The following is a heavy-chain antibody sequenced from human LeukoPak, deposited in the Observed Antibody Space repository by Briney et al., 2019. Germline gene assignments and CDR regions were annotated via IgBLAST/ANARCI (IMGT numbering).Heavy chain of an antibody. J-gene: IGHJ4*02. CDR3: ARDWNRYAY. CDR1: GDSISSSSSY. V-gene: IGHV4-39*07. Sequence: SETLSLTCTVSGDSISSSSSYWGWIRQPPGKGLEWIGSIYYSGNTYYNTSLKSRVTISVDTSKNQFSLKLNSVTAADTAVYYCARDWNRYAYWGQGTLVTVSS. D-gene: IGHD1-1*01. CDR2: IYYSGNT.